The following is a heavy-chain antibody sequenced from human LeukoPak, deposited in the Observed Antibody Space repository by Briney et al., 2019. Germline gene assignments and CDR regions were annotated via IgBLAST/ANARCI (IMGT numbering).Heavy chain of an antibody. D-gene: IGHD1-26*01. V-gene: IGHV3-7*01. CDR2: IKQDGSEK. J-gene: IGHJ4*02. CDR3: AREGVGAATD. Sequence: GGSLRLSCAASGFTFSSYRMSWVRQAPGKGLEWVANIKQDGSEKYYVDSVKGRFTISRDNAKNSLSLQMNSLRAEDTAVYYCAREGVGAATDWGQGTLVTVSS. CDR1: GFTFSSYR.